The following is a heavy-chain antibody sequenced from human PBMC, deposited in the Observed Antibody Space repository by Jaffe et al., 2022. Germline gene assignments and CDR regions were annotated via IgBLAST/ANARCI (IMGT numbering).Heavy chain of an antibody. CDR1: GGSISSGSYY. CDR2: IYTSGST. D-gene: IGHD1-26*01. Sequence: QVQLQESGPGLVKPSQTLSLTCTVSGGSISSGSYYWSWIRQPAGKGLEWIGRIYTSGSTNYNPSLKSRVTISVDTSKNQFSLKLSSVTAADTAVYYCARDMGSGSYPGGVDYWGQGTLVTVSS. V-gene: IGHV4-61*02. J-gene: IGHJ4*02. CDR3: ARDMGSGSYPGGVDY.